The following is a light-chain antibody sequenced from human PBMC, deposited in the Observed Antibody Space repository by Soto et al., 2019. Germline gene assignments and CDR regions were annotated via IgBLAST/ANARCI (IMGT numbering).Light chain of an antibody. CDR3: QSYDSSLSGSV. CDR2: GNS. Sequence: QSVLTQPPSVSGAPGQRVTISCTGSGSNIGSGYDVHWYQQLPGSAPKLLVFGNSHRPSGVPDRFSGSKSGTSASLAITGLQAEDEADYHCQSYDSSLSGSVFGGGTKLTVL. J-gene: IGLJ2*01. V-gene: IGLV1-40*01. CDR1: GSNIGSGYD.